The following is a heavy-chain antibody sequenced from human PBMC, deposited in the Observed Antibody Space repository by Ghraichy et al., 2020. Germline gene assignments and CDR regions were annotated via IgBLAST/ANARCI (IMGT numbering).Heavy chain of an antibody. CDR3: ATNPTTASYFDY. D-gene: IGHD4-17*01. Sequence: SQTLSLTCGVFGWSLSGYYWTWIRQPPGKGLEWIGEINHSEITDSNPSLKSRASISIDKATSQFFLTLNSVPAADTAVYYCATNPTTASYFDYWGQGTLATVSS. J-gene: IGHJ4*02. CDR1: GWSLSGYY. CDR2: INHSEIT. V-gene: IGHV4-34*01.